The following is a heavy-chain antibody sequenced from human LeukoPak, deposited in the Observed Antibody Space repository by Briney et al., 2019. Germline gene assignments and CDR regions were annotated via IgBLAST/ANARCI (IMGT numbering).Heavy chain of an antibody. CDR1: GGSISSGGYY. CDR3: ARDREQDNWFDP. V-gene: IGHV4-31*03. J-gene: IGHJ5*02. D-gene: IGHD6-13*01. CDR2: IYYSGST. Sequence: SETLSLTCTVSGGSISSGGYYWSWIRQHPGKGLEWIGYIYYSGSTYYNPSLKSRVTISVDTSKNQFSLKASSVTAADTAVYYCARDREQDNWFDPWGQGTLVTVSS.